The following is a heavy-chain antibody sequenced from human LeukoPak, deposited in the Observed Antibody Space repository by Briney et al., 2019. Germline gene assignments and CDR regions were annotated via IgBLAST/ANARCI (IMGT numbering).Heavy chain of an antibody. D-gene: IGHD6-13*01. V-gene: IGHV3-23*01. CDR3: AKDSAGYSSSWYQGLHAFDI. CDR2: ISGSGGST. J-gene: IGHJ3*02. CDR1: GFTFSSYA. Sequence: PGGSLRLSCAASGFTFSSYAMSWVRQAPGKGLEWVSAISGSGGSTYYADSVKGRFTISRDNSKNTLYLQMNSLRAEDTAVYYCAKDSAGYSSSWYQGLHAFDIWGQGTMVTVSS.